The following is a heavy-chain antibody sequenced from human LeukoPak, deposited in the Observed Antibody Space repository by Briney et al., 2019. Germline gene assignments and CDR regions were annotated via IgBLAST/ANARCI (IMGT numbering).Heavy chain of an antibody. D-gene: IGHD3-10*01. CDR3: AKVTMVQGVIRAFDY. J-gene: IGHJ4*02. V-gene: IGHV3-23*01. CDR2: ISGSGGST. Sequence: PGGSLRLSCAASGFTFSSYAMSWVRQAPGKGLEWVSAISGSGGSTYYADSVKGRFTISRDNSKNTLHLQMNSLRAEDTAVYYCAKVTMVQGVIRAFDYWGQGTLVTVSS. CDR1: GFTFSSYA.